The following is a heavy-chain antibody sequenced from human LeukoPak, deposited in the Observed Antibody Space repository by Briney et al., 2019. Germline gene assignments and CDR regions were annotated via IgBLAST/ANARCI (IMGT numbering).Heavy chain of an antibody. D-gene: IGHD3-22*01. CDR3: AKAEVVITTFFDY. V-gene: IGHV3-23*01. Sequence: GGSLRLSCAASGFTFSSYAMSWVRQAPGKGLEWVSAISGSGGSTYYADPVKGRFTISRDNSKNTLYLQMNSLRAEDTAVYYCAKAEVVITTFFDYWGQGTLVTVSS. CDR1: GFTFSSYA. J-gene: IGHJ4*02. CDR2: ISGSGGST.